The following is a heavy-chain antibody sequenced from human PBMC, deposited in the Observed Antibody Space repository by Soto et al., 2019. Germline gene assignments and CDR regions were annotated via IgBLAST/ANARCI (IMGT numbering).Heavy chain of an antibody. Sequence: GGSLRLSCAASGFTFSSYAMHWVRQAPGKGLEWVGFIWYDGSNTFYADSVKGRFTISRDNSKNTLYLQMNSLRAEDTAVYYCARYYYDSSVYSPLWGQGTLVTVSS. V-gene: IGHV3-33*01. CDR3: ARYYYDSSVYSPL. D-gene: IGHD3-22*01. J-gene: IGHJ4*02. CDR2: IWYDGSNT. CDR1: GFTFSSYA.